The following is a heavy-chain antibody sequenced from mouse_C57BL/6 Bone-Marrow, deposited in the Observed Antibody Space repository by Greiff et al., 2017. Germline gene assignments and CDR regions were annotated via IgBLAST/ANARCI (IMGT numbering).Heavy chain of an antibody. D-gene: IGHD3-3*01. V-gene: IGHV7-1*01. CDR2: SRHKANDYTT. J-gene: IGHJ4*01. Sequence: EVQRVESGGGLVQSGRSLRLSCATSGFTFSDFYMEWVRQAPGQGLEWIAASRHKANDYTTEYSASVKDRLIVSRDTSQSILYRQMYALRAEDTAVDYCARDAGTGYYSIDYWGQGTTVTVSS. CDR1: GFTFSDFY. CDR3: ARDAGTGYYSIDY.